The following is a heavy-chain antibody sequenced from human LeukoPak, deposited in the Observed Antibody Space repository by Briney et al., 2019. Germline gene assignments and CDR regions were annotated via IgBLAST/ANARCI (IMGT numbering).Heavy chain of an antibody. J-gene: IGHJ4*02. CDR1: GFTFSSYW. CDR2: IKQDGSEK. Sequence: GGSLRLSCAASGFTFSSYWMSWVRQAPGKGVEWVANIKQDGSEKYYVDSVKGRFTISRDNAKNSLYLQMNSLRAEDTAVYYCARDSGRSGYLASYFDYWGQGTLVTVSS. V-gene: IGHV3-7*01. CDR3: ARDSGRSGYLASYFDY. D-gene: IGHD3-22*01.